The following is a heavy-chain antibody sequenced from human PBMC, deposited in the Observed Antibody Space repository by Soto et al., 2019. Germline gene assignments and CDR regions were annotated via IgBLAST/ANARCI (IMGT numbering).Heavy chain of an antibody. J-gene: IGHJ4*02. Sequence: SETLSLTCAVYGGSFSGYYWSWIRQPPGKGLEWIGEINHSGSTNYNPSLKSRVTISVDTSKNQFSLKLSSVTAADTAVYYCARGATPIAAAGLGYFDYWGQGTLVTVSS. CDR2: INHSGST. CDR3: ARGATPIAAAGLGYFDY. V-gene: IGHV4-34*01. D-gene: IGHD6-13*01. CDR1: GGSFSGYY.